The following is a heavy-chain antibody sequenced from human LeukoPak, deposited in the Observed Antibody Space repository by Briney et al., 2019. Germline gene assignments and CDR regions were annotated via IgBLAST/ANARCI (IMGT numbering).Heavy chain of an antibody. CDR3: ARESDGDYADY. V-gene: IGHV3-53*01. J-gene: IGHJ4*02. CDR1: GFTVSSNY. D-gene: IGHD4-17*01. Sequence: PGGSLRLSCAASGFTVSSNYMSWVRQAPGKGLEWVSVIYSGGSTYYADSVKGRFTISRDNSKNTLYLQMNSLRAEDTAVYYCARESDGDYADYWGQGTLVTVSS. CDR2: IYSGGST.